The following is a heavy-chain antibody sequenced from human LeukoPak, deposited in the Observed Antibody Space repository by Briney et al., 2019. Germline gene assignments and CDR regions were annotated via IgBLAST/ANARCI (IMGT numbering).Heavy chain of an antibody. CDR1: GFTFSSYG. V-gene: IGHV3-30*18. D-gene: IGHD3-3*01. Sequence: GGSLRHSCAASGFTFSSYGMHWVRQAPGKGLEWVAVISYDGSNKYYADSVKGRFTISRDNSKNTLYLQMNSLRAEDTAVYYCAKEKPSTIFGDSYYFDYWGQGTLVTVSS. J-gene: IGHJ4*02. CDR2: ISYDGSNK. CDR3: AKEKPSTIFGDSYYFDY.